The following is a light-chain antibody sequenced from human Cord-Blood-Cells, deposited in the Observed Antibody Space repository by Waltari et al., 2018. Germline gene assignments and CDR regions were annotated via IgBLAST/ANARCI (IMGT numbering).Light chain of an antibody. CDR3: QQYNNWPRT. CDR1: QSVSSN. Sequence: ELVMTQFPATLSVSQGERATLSCRASQSVSSNLAWYQQKPGQAPRLLIYGASTRATGIPARFSGSGSGTEFTLTISSLQSEDFAVYYCQQYNNWPRTFGPGTKVEIK. J-gene: IGKJ1*01. CDR2: GAS. V-gene: IGKV3-15*01.